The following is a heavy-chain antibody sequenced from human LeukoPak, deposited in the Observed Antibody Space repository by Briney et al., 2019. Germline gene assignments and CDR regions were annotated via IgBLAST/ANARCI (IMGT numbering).Heavy chain of an antibody. CDR2: ISGSGAST. CDR3: AKGASGYRIAGIARNWFDP. D-gene: IGHD3-3*01. J-gene: IGHJ5*02. CDR1: GFTFSSYA. Sequence: GGSLRLSCAASGFTFSSYAMSWVRQAPGKGLEWVSAISGSGASTYYADSVKGRFTISRDNSKNTLYLQMNSLRAEDTAVYYCAKGASGYRIAGIARNWFDPWGQGTLVTVSS. V-gene: IGHV3-23*01.